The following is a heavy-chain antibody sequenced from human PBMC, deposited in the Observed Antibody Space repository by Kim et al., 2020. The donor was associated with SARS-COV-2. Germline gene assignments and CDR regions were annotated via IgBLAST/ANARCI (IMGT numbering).Heavy chain of an antibody. V-gene: IGHV3-66*01. CDR3: ARERAAAVPNYYYGMDV. J-gene: IGHJ6*02. D-gene: IGHD6-13*01. Sequence: VEGRLTISRDNSKNTLYLQMNSLRAEDTAVYYWARERAAAVPNYYYGMDVWGQGTTVTVSS.